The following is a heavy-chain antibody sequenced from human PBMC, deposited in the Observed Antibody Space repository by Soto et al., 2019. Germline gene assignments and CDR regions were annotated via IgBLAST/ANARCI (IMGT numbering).Heavy chain of an antibody. V-gene: IGHV4-34*01. D-gene: IGHD3-3*01. CDR1: GGSFSGYC. J-gene: IGHJ4*02. CDR2: INHSGRT. CDR3: ERGRKYYDFWSGYSHPRYYFNY. Sequence: QVQLQQWGAGLLKPSETLSLTCAVYGGSFSGYCWSWIRQPPGKGLEWIGEINHSGRTNYNPSLKSRVTISVDTSKSQFSLKLSSVTAEDTAVYYCERGRKYYDFWSGYSHPRYYFNYLGQGTLVTVSS.